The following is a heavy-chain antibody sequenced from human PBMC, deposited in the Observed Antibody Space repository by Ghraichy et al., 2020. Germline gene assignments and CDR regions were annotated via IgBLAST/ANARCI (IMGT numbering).Heavy chain of an antibody. CDR1: GFNLGVYT. V-gene: IGHV3-21*01. Sequence: GGSLRLSCATSGFNLGVYTMNWLRWAPNKGLEWVSSISSDSSRIYYTDSLRGRFTISRDNAMNSMYLQMNSLTVEVTAMYYCVRADGSGSFYYWGQGTQVTVSS. D-gene: IGHD3-10*01. CDR2: ISSDSSRI. J-gene: IGHJ4*02. CDR3: VRADGSGSFYY.